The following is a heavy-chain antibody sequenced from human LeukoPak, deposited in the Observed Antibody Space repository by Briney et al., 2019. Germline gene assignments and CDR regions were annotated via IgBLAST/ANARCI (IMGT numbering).Heavy chain of an antibody. Sequence: PGGSLRLSCAASGFTFSSYGMHWVRQAPGKGLEWVAVISYDGSNKYYADSVKGRFTISRDNSKNTLYLQMNSLRAEDTAVYYCAKDGRRYCSGGSCYFDYWGQGTLVTVSS. CDR3: AKDGRRYCSGGSCYFDY. J-gene: IGHJ4*02. D-gene: IGHD2-15*01. CDR1: GFTFSSYG. V-gene: IGHV3-30*18. CDR2: ISYDGSNK.